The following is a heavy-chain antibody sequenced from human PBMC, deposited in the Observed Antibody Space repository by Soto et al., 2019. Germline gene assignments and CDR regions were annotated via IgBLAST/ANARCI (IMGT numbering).Heavy chain of an antibody. CDR3: ARVIFGVVVGNRDAFDI. Sequence: ASVKVSCKVSGYTLTELSMHWVRQAPGKGLEWMGGFDPEDGETIYAQKFQGRVTITADESTSTAYMELSSLRSEDTAVYYCARVIFGVVVGNRDAFDIWGQGTMVTVSS. D-gene: IGHD3-3*01. V-gene: IGHV1-24*01. J-gene: IGHJ3*02. CDR1: GYTLTELS. CDR2: FDPEDGET.